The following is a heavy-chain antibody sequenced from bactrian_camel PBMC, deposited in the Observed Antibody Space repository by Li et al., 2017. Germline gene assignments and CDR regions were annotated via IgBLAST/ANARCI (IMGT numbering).Heavy chain of an antibody. CDR3: AAEGPFFDSYCRGGYCGPQCDFGY. J-gene: IGHJ6*01. V-gene: IGHV3-2*01. CDR2: IWTHTSTR. CDR1: GYTYSPFC. Sequence: QLVESGGGSVQAGGSLRLSCAASGYTYSPFCMGWFRQAPGKEREGVAAIWTHTSTRYYPDSVKGRFTTSRDNAKNTLYLQMNSLKPEDTAMYYCAAEGPFFDSYCRGGYCGPQCDFGYWGQGTQVTVS. D-gene: IGHD2*01.